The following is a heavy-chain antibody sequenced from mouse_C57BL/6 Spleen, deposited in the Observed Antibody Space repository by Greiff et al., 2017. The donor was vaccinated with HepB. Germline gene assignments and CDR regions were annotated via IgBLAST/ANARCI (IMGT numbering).Heavy chain of an antibody. J-gene: IGHJ4*01. V-gene: IGHV1-69*01. CDR3: ARGILYDGESYYYAMDY. CDR1: GYTFTSYW. CDR2: IDPSDSYT. Sequence: VQLQQSGAELVMPGASVKLSCKASGYTFTSYWMHWVKQRPGQGLEWIGEIDPSDSYTNYNQKFKGKSTLTVDKSSSTAYMQLSSLTSEDSAVYYCARGILYDGESYYYAMDYWGQGTSVTVSS. D-gene: IGHD2-12*01.